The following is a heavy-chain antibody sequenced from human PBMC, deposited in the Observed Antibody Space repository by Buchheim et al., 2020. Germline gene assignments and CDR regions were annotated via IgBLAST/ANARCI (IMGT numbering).Heavy chain of an antibody. CDR3: ARDWYSSSSGQSGWFDP. D-gene: IGHD6-13*01. J-gene: IGHJ5*02. CDR1: GGSFSGYY. CDR2: INHSGST. V-gene: IGHV4-34*01. Sequence: QVQLQQWGAGLLKPSETLSLTCAVYGGSFSGYYWSWIRQPPGKGLEWIGEINHSGSTNYNPSLKSRVTISVDTSKNHFSLKLSSVTAADTAVYYCARDWYSSSSGQSGWFDPWGQGTL.